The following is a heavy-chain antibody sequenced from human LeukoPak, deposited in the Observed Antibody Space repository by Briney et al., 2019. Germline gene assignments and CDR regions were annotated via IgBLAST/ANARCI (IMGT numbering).Heavy chain of an antibody. CDR2: ISSSDSTI. CDR1: GFTFSSYE. J-gene: IGHJ4*02. V-gene: IGHV3-48*03. Sequence: GGSLRLSCAASGFTFSSYEMHWVRQAPGKGLEWVSYISSSDSTIYYADSVKGRFTISRDNAKNSLYLQMNSLRAEDTAVYYCARDQGSGSYSDYFDYRGQGTLVTVSS. CDR3: ARDQGSGSYSDYFDY. D-gene: IGHD3-10*01.